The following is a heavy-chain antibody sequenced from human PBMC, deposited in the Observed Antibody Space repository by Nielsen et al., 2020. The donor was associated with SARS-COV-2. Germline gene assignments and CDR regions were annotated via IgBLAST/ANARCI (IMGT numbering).Heavy chain of an antibody. CDR2: IYYSGST. D-gene: IGHD6-13*01. J-gene: IGHJ4*02. V-gene: IGHV4-39*01. Sequence: WIRQPPGKGLVWIGSIYYSGSTYYNPSLKSRVTISVDTSKNQFSLKLSSVTAADTAVYYCARSHSSSWYYFDYWGQGTLVTVSS. CDR3: ARSHSSSWYYFDY.